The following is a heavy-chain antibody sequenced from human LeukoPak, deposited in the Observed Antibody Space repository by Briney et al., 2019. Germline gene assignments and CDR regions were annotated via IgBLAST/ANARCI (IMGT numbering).Heavy chain of an antibody. CDR1: GFTFSSYS. J-gene: IGHJ4*02. CDR2: ISSSSSYI. CDR3: ARSRSSSSEFDY. D-gene: IGHD6-6*01. Sequence: GGSLRLSCAASGFTFSSYSMNWVRQAPGKGLEWVSSISSSSSYIYYADSVKGRFTISRDNAKNSLYLQMNSLRAKDTAVYYCARSRSSSSEFDYWGQGTLVTVSS. V-gene: IGHV3-21*01.